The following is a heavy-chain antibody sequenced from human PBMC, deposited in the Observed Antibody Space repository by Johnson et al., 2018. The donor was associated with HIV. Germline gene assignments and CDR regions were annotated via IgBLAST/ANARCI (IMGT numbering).Heavy chain of an antibody. D-gene: IGHD5-18*01. CDR2: INWDGDSP. CDR1: RFTFVDYA. J-gene: IGHJ3*01. Sequence: VQLVESGGVVVQPGGSLRLSCETSRFTFVDYAMHWVRHAPGQGLEWVSLINWDGDSPYYVVSVKGRFTVSRDNSENSLFLRRNSLRDEDTAVYYCAKERTAMVTPFDAWGQGTRVTVSS. CDR3: AKERTAMVTPFDA. V-gene: IGHV3-43D*03.